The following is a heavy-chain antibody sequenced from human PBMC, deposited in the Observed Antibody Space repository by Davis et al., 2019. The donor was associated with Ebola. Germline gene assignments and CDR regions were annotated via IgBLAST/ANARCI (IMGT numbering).Heavy chain of an antibody. CDR3: ARRGRIPVAGTDHFDY. Sequence: GESLKISCTASAYNFAIYWIGWVRQTPGKGLEWLGIIYPGDSDTRYNPSFQGQVTISADKSINTAYLQWNSLKASDSAIYYCARRGRIPVAGTDHFDYWGQGTLVTVSS. J-gene: IGHJ4*02. CDR1: AYNFAIYW. D-gene: IGHD6-19*01. CDR2: IYPGDSDT. V-gene: IGHV5-51*01.